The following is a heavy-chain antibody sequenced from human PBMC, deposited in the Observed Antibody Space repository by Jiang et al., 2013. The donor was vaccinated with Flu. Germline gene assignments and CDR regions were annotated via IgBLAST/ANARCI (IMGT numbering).Heavy chain of an antibody. CDR1: DGPIITPKFY. J-gene: IGHJ4*02. Sequence: TVSDGPIITPKFYWGWIRQPPGKGLEWIGSISYGANTYYNPSLQSRVTLSVDVSKTQFSLRLSSVTAADTAIYYCVGSSAVLGIFWGQGTLVSVSS. V-gene: IGHV4-39*07. CDR2: ISYGANT. D-gene: IGHD6-19*01. CDR3: VGSSAVLGIF.